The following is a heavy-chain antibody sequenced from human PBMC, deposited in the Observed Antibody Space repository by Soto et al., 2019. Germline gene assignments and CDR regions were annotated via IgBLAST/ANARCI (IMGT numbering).Heavy chain of an antibody. CDR3: ARGERVYTPPGGFAP. J-gene: IGHJ5*02. Sequence: EVQLVESGGGLVQPGGSLRLSCAVSGFTFSDYWMNWVRQGPGKGLVWVSHINSDGTTRRYADDVKGRFTISSDNTENKLYLAMTSLSAEDTAVYYCARGERVYTPPGGFAPWGQGTLVTVSS. V-gene: IGHV3-74*01. CDR2: INSDGTTR. CDR1: GFTFSDYW. D-gene: IGHD2-15*01.